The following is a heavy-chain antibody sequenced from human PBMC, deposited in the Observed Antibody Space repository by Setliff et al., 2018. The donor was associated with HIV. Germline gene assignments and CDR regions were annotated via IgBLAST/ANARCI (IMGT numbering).Heavy chain of an antibody. Sequence: SETLSLTCTVSSSSIRGGGYYWNWIRQHPGKGLEWIGYIYHSGSTYYNPSLKSRVTISVDTSKNQFSLKLSSVTAADTAIHYCARGTPDHEVWYFDLWGRGTLVTVSS. CDR2: IYHSGST. J-gene: IGHJ2*01. CDR1: SSSIRGGGYY. CDR3: ARGTPDHEVWYFDL. V-gene: IGHV4-31*03.